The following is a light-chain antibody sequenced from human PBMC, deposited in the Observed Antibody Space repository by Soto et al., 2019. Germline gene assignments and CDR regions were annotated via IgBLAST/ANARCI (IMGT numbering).Light chain of an antibody. J-gene: IGKJ4*01. Sequence: DLQMTQSPSSLSASVGDRVTITCRANQTISNFLNWYQQKPGKAPKLLIYTASSLQSGVPSRFSGGGSGTDFTLTITSLQPEDFSIYYCQQSYSAPLTFGGGTKVEIK. V-gene: IGKV1-39*01. CDR2: TAS. CDR3: QQSYSAPLT. CDR1: QTISNF.